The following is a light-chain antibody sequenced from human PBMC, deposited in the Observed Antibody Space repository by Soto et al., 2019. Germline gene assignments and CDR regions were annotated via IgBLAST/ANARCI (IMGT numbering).Light chain of an antibody. V-gene: IGKV3-11*01. CDR3: QQRSNWPPVIT. CDR1: QSFSSY. CDR2: DAS. J-gene: IGKJ5*01. Sequence: EIVLTQSPATLSLSPGERATLSCRASQSFSSYLAWYQQKPGQAPRLLIYDASKRATGIPARFSGRGSGTDFTLPISSLEPEDVAVYYCQQRSNWPPVITFGQGTRLEIK.